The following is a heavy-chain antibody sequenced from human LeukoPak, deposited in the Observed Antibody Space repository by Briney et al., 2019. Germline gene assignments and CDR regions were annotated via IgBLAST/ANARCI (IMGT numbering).Heavy chain of an antibody. CDR3: ARDLTIFGVFRRVRTLDYMDV. D-gene: IGHD3-3*01. J-gene: IGHJ6*03. CDR2: IYSDGTT. V-gene: IGHV3-66*02. Sequence: PGGSLRLSCAASGFTVSSNYMSWVRQAPGKGLEWVSVIYSDGTTYYADSVKGRFTISTDNSKNTLYLQMNSLRAEDTAVYYCARDLTIFGVFRRVRTLDYMDVWGKGTTVAVSS. CDR1: GFTVSSNY.